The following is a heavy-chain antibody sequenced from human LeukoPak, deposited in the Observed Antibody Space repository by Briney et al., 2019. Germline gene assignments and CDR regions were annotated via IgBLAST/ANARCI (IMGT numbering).Heavy chain of an antibody. Sequence: GGSLRLSCAASGFTFSSYAMSWVRQAPGKGLEWVSAISGSGGSTYYADSVKGWFTISRDNSKNTLYLQMNSLRAEDTAVYYCAKDLYYYDSSDYWGQGTLVTVSS. J-gene: IGHJ4*02. CDR2: ISGSGGST. CDR1: GFTFSSYA. CDR3: AKDLYYYDSSDY. V-gene: IGHV3-23*01. D-gene: IGHD3-22*01.